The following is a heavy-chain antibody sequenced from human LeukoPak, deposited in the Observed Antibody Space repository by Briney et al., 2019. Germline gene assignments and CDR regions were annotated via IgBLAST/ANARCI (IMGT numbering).Heavy chain of an antibody. CDR1: GYTFTGYY. CDR2: INPNSVGT. V-gene: IGHV1-2*02. Sequence: GASVKVSCKAPGYTFTGYYMHWVRQAPGQGLEWMGWINPNSVGTNDAQKFQGRVTMTRDTSISTAYMELIRLRSDDTAVYYCAREGPACGGDCYSFDYWSQGTLVTASS. CDR3: AREGPACGGDCYSFDY. J-gene: IGHJ4*02. D-gene: IGHD2-21*02.